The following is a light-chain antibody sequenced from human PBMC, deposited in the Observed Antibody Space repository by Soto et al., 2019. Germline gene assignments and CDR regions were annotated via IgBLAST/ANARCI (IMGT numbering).Light chain of an antibody. CDR3: QQYGSSIFT. V-gene: IGKV3-20*01. J-gene: IGKJ3*01. Sequence: EIVLTQSPGTLSLSPGERATLSCRASQSVSSSYLAWYQQKPGPAPRLLIYGASSKATGIPDRFSGSGSGTDFPLTISRLEPEVFAVYYCQQYGSSIFTFGPGTKVDIK. CDR2: GAS. CDR1: QSVSSSY.